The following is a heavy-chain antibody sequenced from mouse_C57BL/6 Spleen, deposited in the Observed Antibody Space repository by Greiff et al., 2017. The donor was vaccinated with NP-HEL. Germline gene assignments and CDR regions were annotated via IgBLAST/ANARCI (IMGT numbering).Heavy chain of an antibody. Sequence: VQLQQSGAELVKPGASVKISCKASGYAFSSYWMNWVKQRPGKGLEWIGQIYPGDGDTNYNGKFKGKATLTADKSSSTAYMQLSSLTSEDSAVYFWARGYSNLRYFDVWGTGTTVTVSS. J-gene: IGHJ1*03. D-gene: IGHD2-5*01. CDR2: IYPGDGDT. CDR1: GYAFSSYW. V-gene: IGHV1-80*01. CDR3: ARGYSNLRYFDV.